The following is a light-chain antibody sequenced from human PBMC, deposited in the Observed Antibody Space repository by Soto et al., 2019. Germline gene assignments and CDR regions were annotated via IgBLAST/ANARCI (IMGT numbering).Light chain of an antibody. CDR1: SSDVGAYDY. CDR3: CSYAGGSTSNYV. J-gene: IGLJ1*01. V-gene: IGLV2-14*03. Sequence: QSVLTQPASVSGSPGQSITICCTGASSDVGAYDYVSWYQQHPDKAPKLMIYEVSNRPSGVSNRFSGSKSVNTASLTISGLQAEDEADYYCCSYAGGSTSNYVFGTGTKVTVL. CDR2: EVS.